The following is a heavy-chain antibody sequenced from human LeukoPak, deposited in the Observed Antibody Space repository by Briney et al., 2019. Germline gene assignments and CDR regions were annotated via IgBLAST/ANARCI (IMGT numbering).Heavy chain of an antibody. D-gene: IGHD5-18*01. CDR1: GYSPTTSW. CDR2: IYPGDSHT. J-gene: IGHJ1*01. CDR3: AAVDTAMVGYFQH. Sequence: GEPLKISCKGSGYSPTTSWIGWVRQMPGKGLEWMGIIYPGDSHTRYTPSFQGRVTISADKSISTAYLQWSSLKASDTAMYYCAAVDTAMVGYFQHWGQGTLVTVSS. V-gene: IGHV5-51*01.